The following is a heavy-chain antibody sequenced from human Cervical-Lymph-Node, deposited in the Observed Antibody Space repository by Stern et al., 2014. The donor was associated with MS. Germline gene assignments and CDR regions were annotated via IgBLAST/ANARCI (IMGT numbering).Heavy chain of an antibody. CDR2: ISGSDSA. V-gene: IGHV3-23*01. J-gene: IGHJ6*02. D-gene: IGHD3-10*01. CDR3: AKRGDYYYYGMEV. CDR1: GFTFNNYA. Sequence: VQSGGSLRLSCVASGFTFNNYAMSWVRQAPGKGLEWVSSISGSDSAFYADSVKGRFTISRDYSKNTLDLQMNSLRAEDTAVYYCAKRGDYYYYGMEVWGQGTTVTVSS.